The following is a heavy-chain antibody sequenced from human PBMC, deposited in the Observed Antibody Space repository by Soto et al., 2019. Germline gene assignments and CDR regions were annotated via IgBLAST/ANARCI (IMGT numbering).Heavy chain of an antibody. V-gene: IGHV4-39*01. CDR1: GGSISSSNYY. J-gene: IGHJ4*02. D-gene: IGHD3-3*01. CDR3: ARRNDFWGGYYFDF. Sequence: QLQLQESGPGLVKPSETLSLTCTVSGGSISSSNYYWGWIRQPPGKGLEWIGNIYYSGRTYYNPSLKSRVTISVDTSKNRFSLKLSSVTAADTAVYYCARRNDFWGGYYFDFWGQGTLVTVSS. CDR2: IYYSGRT.